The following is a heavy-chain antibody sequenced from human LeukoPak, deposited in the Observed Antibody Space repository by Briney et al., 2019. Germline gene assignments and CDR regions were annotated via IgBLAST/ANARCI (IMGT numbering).Heavy chain of an antibody. D-gene: IGHD6-13*01. CDR3: ARGKRGYSSSWYDY. Sequence: SETLSLTCAVYGGSFNGYYWSWIRQPPAKGLEWIGEINHSGSTNYNPSLKSRVTISVDTSKNQFSLKLSSVTAADTAVYYCARGKRGYSSSWYDYWGQGTLVTVSS. CDR1: GGSFNGYY. V-gene: IGHV4-34*01. J-gene: IGHJ4*02. CDR2: INHSGST.